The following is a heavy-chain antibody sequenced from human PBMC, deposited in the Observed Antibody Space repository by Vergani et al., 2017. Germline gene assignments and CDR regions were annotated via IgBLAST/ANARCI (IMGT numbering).Heavy chain of an antibody. CDR1: GFTFSDYY. D-gene: IGHD3-22*01. J-gene: IGHJ6*02. CDR3: ARKHISNYYDSSGYYYMGYYYGMDV. CDR2: ISSSGSTI. V-gene: IGHV3-11*01. Sequence: VQLLESGGSLKQPGGSVRLSCAASGFTFSDYYMSWIRQAPGKGLEWVSYISSSGSTIYYADSVKGRFTISRDNAKNSLYLQMNSLRAEDTAVYYCARKHISNYYDSSGYYYMGYYYGMDVWGQGTTVTVSS.